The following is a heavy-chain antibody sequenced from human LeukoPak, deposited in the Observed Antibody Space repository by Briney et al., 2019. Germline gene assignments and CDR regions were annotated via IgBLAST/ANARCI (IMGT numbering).Heavy chain of an antibody. CDR2: IYYSGST. Sequence: PSETLSLTYTVSGGSISSYYWSWIRQPPGKGLEWIGYIYYSGSTNYNPSLKSRVTISVDTSKNQFSLKLSSVTAADTAVYYCARGATSHVDTAMAHWGQGTLVTVSS. CDR3: ARGATSHVDTAMAH. J-gene: IGHJ4*02. CDR1: GGSISSYY. V-gene: IGHV4-59*01. D-gene: IGHD5-18*01.